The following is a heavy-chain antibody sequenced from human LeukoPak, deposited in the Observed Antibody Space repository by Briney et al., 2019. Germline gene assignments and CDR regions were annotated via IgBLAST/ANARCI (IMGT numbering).Heavy chain of an antibody. CDR3: ECGGGSLDY. J-gene: IGHJ4*02. D-gene: IGHD2-21*01. CDR1: GDSVSSNSAA. V-gene: IGHV6-1*01. Sequence: SQTLSLTCAISGDSVSSNSAAWNWIRQSPSRGLEWLGRTYYRSKWFYDYAVSVRSRIAISPDTSKNQFSLHLNSVTPEDTAVYFCECGGGSLDYWGQGTLVTVSS. CDR2: TYYRSKWFY.